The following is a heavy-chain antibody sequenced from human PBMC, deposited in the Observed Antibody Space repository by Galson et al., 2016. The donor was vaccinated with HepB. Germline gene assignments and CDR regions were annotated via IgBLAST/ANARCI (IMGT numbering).Heavy chain of an antibody. CDR2: ISGSGGST. CDR1: GFTFSSYA. J-gene: IGHJ4*02. Sequence: SLRLSCAASGFTFSSYAVSWVRQAPGKGLEWVSAISGSGGSTYYADSVKGRFTISRDNAKKSLFLQMNSLRVEDTAVYYCAKFVSRWGSGYQVWGQGTLVTVSS. CDR3: AKFVSRWGSGYQV. D-gene: IGHD3-22*01. V-gene: IGHV3-23*01.